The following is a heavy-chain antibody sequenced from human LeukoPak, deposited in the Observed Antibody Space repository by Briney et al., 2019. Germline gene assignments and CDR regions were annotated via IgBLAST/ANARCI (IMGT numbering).Heavy chain of an antibody. J-gene: IGHJ4*02. CDR2: INHSGST. CDR3: ARVGLLWFGNAPYYFDY. V-gene: IGHV4-4*02. Sequence: PSGTLSLTCAVSGGSISSSNWWSWVRQPPGKGLEWIGEINHSGSTNYNPSLKSRVTISVDTSKNQFSLKLSSVTAADTAVYYCARVGLLWFGNAPYYFDYWGQGTLVTVSS. D-gene: IGHD3-10*01. CDR1: GGSISSSNW.